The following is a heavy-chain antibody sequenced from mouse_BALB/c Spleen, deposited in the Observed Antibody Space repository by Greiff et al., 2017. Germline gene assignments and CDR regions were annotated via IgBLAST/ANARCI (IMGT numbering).Heavy chain of an antibody. D-gene: IGHD1-1*01. V-gene: IGHV5-12-1*01. J-gene: IGHJ4*01. CDR1: GFTFSSYA. CDR3: ASLYYYGSSYAMDY. Sequence: DVMLVESGGGLVKPGGSLKLSCAASGFTFSSYAMSWVRQTPEKRLEWVASISSGGGSTYYPDTVKGRFTISRDNAKNTLYLQMSSLKSEDTAMYYCASLYYYGSSYAMDYWGQGTSVTVSS. CDR2: ISSGGGST.